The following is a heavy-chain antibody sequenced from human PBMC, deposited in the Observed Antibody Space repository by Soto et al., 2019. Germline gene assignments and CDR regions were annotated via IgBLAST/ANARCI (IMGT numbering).Heavy chain of an antibody. CDR2: ISSSGSTI. D-gene: IGHD2-2*01. CDR1: GFTFSSYE. V-gene: IGHV3-48*03. J-gene: IGHJ4*02. CDR3: ASRGGVVPAANFDY. Sequence: LRLSCAASGFTFSSYEMNWVRQAQGKGLEWVSYISSSGSTIYYADSVKGRFTISRDNAKNSLYLQMNSLRAEDTAVYYCASRGGVVPAANFDYWGQGTLVTVSS.